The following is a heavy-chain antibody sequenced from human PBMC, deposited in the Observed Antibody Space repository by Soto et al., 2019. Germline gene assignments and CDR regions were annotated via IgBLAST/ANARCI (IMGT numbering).Heavy chain of an antibody. J-gene: IGHJ3*02. CDR3: ARERSSSWYENQRWLKDAFDI. V-gene: IGHV4-4*02. D-gene: IGHD6-13*01. Sequence: SETLSLTCAVSGGSISSNEWWTWVRQSPGKGLEWIGEIYRGGTTNYNPSLGSRVTISIDKSTNHFSLRLRSVTAADTAVYYCARERSSSWYENQRWLKDAFDIWGQGTMVTVSS. CDR2: IYRGGTT. CDR1: GGSISSNEW.